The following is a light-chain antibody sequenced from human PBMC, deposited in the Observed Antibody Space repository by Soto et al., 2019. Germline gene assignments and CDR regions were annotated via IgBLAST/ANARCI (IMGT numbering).Light chain of an antibody. V-gene: IGKV4-1*01. CDR2: WAS. Sequence: DIVMTQSPDSLAVSLGERATINCKSSQSGLYRSDNKNYLAWYQQKPGQPPQLLIYWASTRVTGVPDRFSGSGSGTDFTLTISSLQAEDVAVYYCQQYYSTPWTFGQGTKVEIK. CDR1: QSGLYRSDNKNY. J-gene: IGKJ1*01. CDR3: QQYYSTPWT.